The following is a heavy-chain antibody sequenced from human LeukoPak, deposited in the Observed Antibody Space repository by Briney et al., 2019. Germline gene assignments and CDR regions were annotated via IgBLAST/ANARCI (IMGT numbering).Heavy chain of an antibody. Sequence: GASVKVSCKASGYTFTSYGISWVRQAPGQGLEWMGWISAYNGNTNYAQKLQGRVTMTTDTSTSTAYMELRSLRSDDTAVHYCARVSLLWFGEPNYFDYWGQGTLVTVSS. J-gene: IGHJ4*02. CDR2: ISAYNGNT. V-gene: IGHV1-18*01. CDR1: GYTFTSYG. D-gene: IGHD3-10*01. CDR3: ARVSLLWFGEPNYFDY.